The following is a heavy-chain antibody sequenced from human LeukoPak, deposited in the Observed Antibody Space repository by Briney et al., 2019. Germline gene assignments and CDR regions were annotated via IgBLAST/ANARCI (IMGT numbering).Heavy chain of an antibody. Sequence: GGSLRLSCAASGFTFNSYAMSWVRQAPEKGLEWVATISGSGGGTYYADSVKGRFTISRDDSKNTLYLQMNSLRAEDTAVYYCAGGWGGYWGQGTLVTVSS. D-gene: IGHD6-19*01. CDR3: AGGWGGY. V-gene: IGHV3-23*01. CDR2: ISGSGGGT. J-gene: IGHJ4*02. CDR1: GFTFNSYA.